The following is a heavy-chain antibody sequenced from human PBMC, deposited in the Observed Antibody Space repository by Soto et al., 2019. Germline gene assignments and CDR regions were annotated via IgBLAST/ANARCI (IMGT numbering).Heavy chain of an antibody. J-gene: IGHJ6*04. CDR1: GFSFSSYA. V-gene: IGHV3-23*01. D-gene: IGHD1-26*01. CDR2: IRGRGDSS. CDR3: AKVTLGATTSTVYSYYGMDV. Sequence: EVQLLESGGDLIQPGGSLRLSCAASGFSFSSYAMSWIRQAPGKGLEWVSSIRGRGDSSYYADSVKGRFTISRDTSKNTLFLQMDNLRAVDTAVYYCAKVTLGATTSTVYSYYGMDVWGKGTTVTVSS.